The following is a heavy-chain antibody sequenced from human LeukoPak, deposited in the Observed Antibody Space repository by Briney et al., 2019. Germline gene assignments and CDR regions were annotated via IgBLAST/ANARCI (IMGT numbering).Heavy chain of an antibody. CDR3: ARLLSAAGRKWLAQRDV. CDR1: GGSISSGSYY. D-gene: IGHD6-13*01. Sequence: SETLSLTCTVSGGSISSGSYYWSWIRQPAGKGLEWIGRIYTSGSTNYNPSLKSRVTISVDTSKNQFSLKLSSVTAADTAVYYCARLLSAAGRKWLAQRDVWGKGTTVTISS. V-gene: IGHV4-61*02. J-gene: IGHJ6*04. CDR2: IYTSGST.